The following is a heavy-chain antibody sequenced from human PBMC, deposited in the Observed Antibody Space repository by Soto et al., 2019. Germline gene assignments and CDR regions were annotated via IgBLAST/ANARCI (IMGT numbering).Heavy chain of an antibody. CDR2: MYNSERT. CDR3: ARGGIQLSYAFDH. CDR1: GGSIGGYY. J-gene: IGHJ4*02. V-gene: IGHV4-4*07. Sequence: TSETLSLTCTVSGGSIGGYYWSWIRQPAGKGLEWIGRMYNSERTNYNPSLKSRVTMSVDTSQTQMSLNLTSVTAADTAVYYCARGGIQLSYAFDHWGQGILVTVSS. D-gene: IGHD3-10*01.